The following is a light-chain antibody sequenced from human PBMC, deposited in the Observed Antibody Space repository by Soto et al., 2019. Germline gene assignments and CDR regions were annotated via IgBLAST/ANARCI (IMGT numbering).Light chain of an antibody. CDR1: QSVSSY. CDR3: QQRSNWWT. J-gene: IGKJ1*01. CDR2: DAS. V-gene: IGKV3-11*01. Sequence: ESVLTQSRTNLSLSPGQRATISCRASQSVSSYLAWYQQQPGQAPRLLIYDASNRATGIPARFSGSASGTDSTLTISSLEPEDFAVYYCQQRSNWWTFGQGTKVDIK.